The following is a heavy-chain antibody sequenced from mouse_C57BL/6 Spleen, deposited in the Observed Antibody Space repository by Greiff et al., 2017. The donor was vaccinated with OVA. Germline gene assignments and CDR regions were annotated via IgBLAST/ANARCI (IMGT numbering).Heavy chain of an antibody. CDR1: GFTFSDYY. D-gene: IGHD2-3*01. CDR2: INYDGSST. V-gene: IGHV5-16*01. J-gene: IGHJ3*01. CDR3: ARADGYYEAWFAY. Sequence: EVKVVESEGGLVQPGSSMKLSCTASGFTFSDYYMAWVRQVPEKGLEWVANINYDGSSTYYLDSLKSRFIISRDNAKNILYLQMSSLKSEDTATYYCARADGYYEAWFAYWGQGTLVTVSA.